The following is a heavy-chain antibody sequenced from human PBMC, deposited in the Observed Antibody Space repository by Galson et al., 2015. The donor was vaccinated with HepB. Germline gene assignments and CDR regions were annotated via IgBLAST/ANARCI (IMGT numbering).Heavy chain of an antibody. J-gene: IGHJ4*02. Sequence: SLRLSCAASGFTFSDHYMDWVRQAPGRGLEWVGRSRHKPSSYTTEYAASVKGRFTISRDDSKNSLYLQMNSLNTEDTAVYYCARAKSSRAGFNIGFDSWGQGTLVTVSS. D-gene: IGHD5-24*01. CDR1: GFTFSDHY. CDR3: ARAKSSRAGFNIGFDS. CDR2: SRHKPSSYTT. V-gene: IGHV3-72*01.